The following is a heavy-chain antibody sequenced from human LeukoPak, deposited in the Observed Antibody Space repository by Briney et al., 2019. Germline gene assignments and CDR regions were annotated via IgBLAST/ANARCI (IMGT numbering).Heavy chain of an antibody. CDR1: GFTFRIYN. CDR2: ITYDGSNK. Sequence: GRSLRLSCAASGFTFRIYNMHWVRQAPGKGLEWVAVITYDGSNKYYSDSVRGRFTVSRDNSKNTLYLQMNSLRAEDTAVYYCARSRGCFDYWGQGTLVTVSS. V-gene: IGHV3-30*03. D-gene: IGHD3-10*01. J-gene: IGHJ4*02. CDR3: ARSRGCFDY.